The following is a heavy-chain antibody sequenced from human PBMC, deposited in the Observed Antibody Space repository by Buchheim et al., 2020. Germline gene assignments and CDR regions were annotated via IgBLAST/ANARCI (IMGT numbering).Heavy chain of an antibody. CDR2: ISYDGSNK. Sequence: QVQLVESGGGVVQPGRSLRLSCAASGFTFSSYAMHWVRQAPGKGLEWVAVISYDGSNKYYADSVKGRFTISRDNSKNTLYLQMNSLRAEDTAVYYCARDLGYSSSCRHYWGQGTL. D-gene: IGHD6-6*01. CDR3: ARDLGYSSSCRHY. J-gene: IGHJ4*02. V-gene: IGHV3-30-3*01. CDR1: GFTFSSYA.